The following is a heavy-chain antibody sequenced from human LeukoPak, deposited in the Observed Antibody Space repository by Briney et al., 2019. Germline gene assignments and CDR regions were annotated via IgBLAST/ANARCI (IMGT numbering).Heavy chain of an antibody. CDR1: GGSISSGSYY. J-gene: IGHJ6*03. CDR2: IYTSGST. CDR3: AGPAGTTKYYYMDV. Sequence: SETLSLTCTVSGGSISSGSYYWSWIRQPAGKGLEWIGRIYTSGSTNYNPSLKSRVTISVDTSKNQFSLKLSSVTAADTAVYCCAGPAGTTKYYYMDVWGKGTTVTVSS. V-gene: IGHV4-61*02. D-gene: IGHD4-17*01.